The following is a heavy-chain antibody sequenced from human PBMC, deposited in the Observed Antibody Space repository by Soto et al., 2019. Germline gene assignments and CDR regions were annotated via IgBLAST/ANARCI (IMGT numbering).Heavy chain of an antibody. CDR2: ISGGSTYI. V-gene: IGHV3-21*01. D-gene: IGHD1-26*01. CDR1: EFTFSSYT. Sequence: EVQLVESGGGLVKPGASLRLSCAVSEFTFSSYTMSWVRQAPGKGLEWVSTISGGSTYIYYADSLKGRFTISRDNAKNSLSLQMNSLRVDDTAVYYCARSPSWSKREFDYWGQGTVVTVSS. CDR3: ARSPSWSKREFDY. J-gene: IGHJ4*02.